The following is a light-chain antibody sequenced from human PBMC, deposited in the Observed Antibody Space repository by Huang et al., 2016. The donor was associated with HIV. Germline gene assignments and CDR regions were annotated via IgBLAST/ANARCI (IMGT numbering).Light chain of an antibody. V-gene: IGKV1-39*01. CDR3: QQTYTGVT. J-gene: IGKJ1*01. CDR1: QSINTY. CDR2: AAS. Sequence: DIQMTQSPSSLSASVGDRVTITCRASQSINTYLNWFQQKPGKAPKDLSSAASTLQSGVPSRFSGGGSGTHFTLTITSLQPEDFATYYCQQTYTGVTFGQGTKVEIK.